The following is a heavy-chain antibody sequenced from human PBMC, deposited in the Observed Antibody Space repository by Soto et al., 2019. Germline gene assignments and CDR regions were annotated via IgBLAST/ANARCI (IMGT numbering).Heavy chain of an antibody. Sequence: QVQLVQSGAEVKKPGASVKVSCKASGYTFTSYDINWVRQATGQGLEWMGWMNPNSGNTGYAQKFQGRVTMTRNTSISTAYMELSSLRSEDTAVYYCARRRVLNSSSMTKGGRYWFDPWGQGTLVTVSS. CDR2: MNPNSGNT. CDR1: GYTFTSYD. D-gene: IGHD6-13*01. CDR3: ARRRVLNSSSMTKGGRYWFDP. V-gene: IGHV1-8*01. J-gene: IGHJ5*02.